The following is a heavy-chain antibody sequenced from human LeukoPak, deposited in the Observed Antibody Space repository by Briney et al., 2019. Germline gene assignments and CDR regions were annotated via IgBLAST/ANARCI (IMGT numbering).Heavy chain of an antibody. J-gene: IGHJ4*02. CDR2: ISTSGDTT. CDR1: GFTYKKYF. CDR3: ARDPRGALVWGHRFDL. D-gene: IGHD3-16*01. Sequence: GGSLRLSCTASGFTYKKYFMGWVRQAPGKGLEWISYISTSGDTTFYPDSVRGRFTISRDNAKNSLSLQLNSLRAEDTAVYYCARDPRGALVWGHRFDLWGQGALVTVSS. V-gene: IGHV3-11*01.